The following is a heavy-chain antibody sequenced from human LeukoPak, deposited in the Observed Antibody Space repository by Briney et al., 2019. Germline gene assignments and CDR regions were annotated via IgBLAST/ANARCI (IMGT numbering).Heavy chain of an antibody. J-gene: IGHJ3*02. V-gene: IGHV4-59*12. CDR2: ISYGGST. Sequence: PSETLSLTCTVSGDSMTSMRRYSWSWIRQAPGKGLEWIGSISYGGSTNYNPSLKSRVAISVDTSQNQFYLKLMSVTAADTAVYSCARDWGIRTTEYNAFDMWGRGTMVTVSS. CDR3: ARDWGIRTTEYNAFDM. CDR1: GDSMTSMRRYS. D-gene: IGHD2/OR15-2a*01.